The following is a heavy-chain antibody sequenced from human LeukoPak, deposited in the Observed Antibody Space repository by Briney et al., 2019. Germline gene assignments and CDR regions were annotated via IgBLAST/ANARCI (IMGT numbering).Heavy chain of an antibody. J-gene: IGHJ6*03. CDR3: ARGGDIVVVPAATYYYYYMDV. V-gene: IGHV1-69*06. Sequence: ASVKVSCKASGGTFSSYAISWVRQAPGQGLEWMGGIIPIFGTANYAQKFQGRVTITADKSTSTAYMELSSLRSEDTAVYYCARGGDIVVVPAATYYYYYMDVWGKGTTVTVSS. CDR2: IIPIFGTA. CDR1: GGTFSSYA. D-gene: IGHD2-2*01.